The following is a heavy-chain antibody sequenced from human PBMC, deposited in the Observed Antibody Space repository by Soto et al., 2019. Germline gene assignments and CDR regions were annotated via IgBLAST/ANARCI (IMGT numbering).Heavy chain of an antibody. Sequence: QVQLVQSGAEVKKPGSSVKVSCKASGGTVSSYAISWVRQAPGQGLEWMGGIIPIFGTANYAQKFQGRVTITADESTSTAYMELSSMRSEDTAVYSCASPYSGIYWRRTDADAFDIWGQGTMDTDSS. V-gene: IGHV1-69*01. CDR2: IIPIFGTA. CDR3: ASPYSGIYWRRTDADAFDI. D-gene: IGHD1-26*01. CDR1: GGTVSSYA. J-gene: IGHJ3*02.